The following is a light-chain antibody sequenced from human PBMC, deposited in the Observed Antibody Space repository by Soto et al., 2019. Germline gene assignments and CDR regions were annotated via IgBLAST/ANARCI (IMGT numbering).Light chain of an antibody. J-gene: IGKJ1*01. CDR3: QQYNIYPWT. V-gene: IGKV1-5*03. CDR2: KAS. Sequence: DIQMTQSPSTVSASVGDRVTITCRVSQSISSWLAWYQQKPGKAPNLLIYKASSLESGVPSRFSGSGSGTEFTLTISSLQPDDFATYYCQQYNIYPWTFGQGTKVEIK. CDR1: QSISSW.